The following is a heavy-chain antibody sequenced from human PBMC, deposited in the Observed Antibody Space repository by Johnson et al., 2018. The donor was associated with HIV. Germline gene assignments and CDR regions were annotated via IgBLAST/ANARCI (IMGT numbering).Heavy chain of an antibody. D-gene: IGHD6-6*01. V-gene: IGHV3-33*06. J-gene: IGHJ3*02. CDR2: IWYDGSNK. CDR3: AKVHSSSSNGFDI. CDR1: GFTFSSYG. Sequence: QVQLVESGGGVVQPGRSLRLSCAASGFTFSSYGMHWVRQAPGKGLEWVAVIWYDGSNKYYADSVKGRFTVSRDNYKNTRYLQMNSLGGEDTAVYYCAKVHSSSSNGFDIWGQGTMVTVSS.